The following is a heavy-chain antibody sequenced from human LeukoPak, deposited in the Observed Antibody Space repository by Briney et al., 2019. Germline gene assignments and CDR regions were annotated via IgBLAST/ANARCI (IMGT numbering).Heavy chain of an antibody. CDR1: AFTFSKYA. Sequence: QAGGSLRLSCAVSAFTFSKYAMSWVRQAPGKGLEWVSIITGSGGSTYYADSVKGRFTISRDNSKNTLYLQMNSLRAEDTAVYYCAKSSRPYCGGGTCSAFDYWGQGTPVTVSS. D-gene: IGHD2-15*01. J-gene: IGHJ4*02. V-gene: IGHV3-23*01. CDR2: ITGSGGST. CDR3: AKSSRPYCGGGTCSAFDY.